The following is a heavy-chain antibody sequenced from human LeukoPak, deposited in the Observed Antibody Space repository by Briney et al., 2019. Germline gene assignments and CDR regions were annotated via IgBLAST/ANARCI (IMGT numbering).Heavy chain of an antibody. J-gene: IGHJ4*02. Sequence: SETLSLTCAVYGGSINNSISYWGWIRQPPGKGLEWIASIYYSGRTYYNPPLKSRGTISLDTSKNQFSLKLRSVTAADTAVYYCARGLYYYGSGSYRPYSFDHWGQGTLVTVSS. V-gene: IGHV4-39*07. D-gene: IGHD3-10*01. CDR3: ARGLYYYGSGSYRPYSFDH. CDR1: GGSINNSISY. CDR2: IYYSGRT.